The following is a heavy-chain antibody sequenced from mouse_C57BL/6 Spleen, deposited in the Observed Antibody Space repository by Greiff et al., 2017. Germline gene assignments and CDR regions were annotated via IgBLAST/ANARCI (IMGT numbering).Heavy chain of an antibody. CDR2: IYPGDGDT. V-gene: IGHV1-80*01. CDR1: GYAFSSYW. J-gene: IGHJ4*01. D-gene: IGHD2-1*01. Sequence: VQLQESGAELVKPGASVKISCKASGYAFSSYWMNWVKQRPGKGLEWIGQIYPGDGDTNYNGKFKGKATLTADKSSSTAYMQLSSLTSEDSAVYFCARGRDYGNHYAMDYWGQGTSVTVSS. CDR3: ARGRDYGNHYAMDY.